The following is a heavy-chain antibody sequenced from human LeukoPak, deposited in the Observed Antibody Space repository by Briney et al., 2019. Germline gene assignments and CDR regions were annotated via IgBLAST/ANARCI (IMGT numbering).Heavy chain of an antibody. CDR3: AGGVGTTTSH. CDR1: GGSISNYF. V-gene: IGHV4-59*08. D-gene: IGHD1-26*01. CDR2: IYYTGIT. Sequence: SETLSLTCTVSGGSISNYFWNWIRQPPGKGLEWIGYIYYTGITNYNPSLKSRVTISVDTSKNQFSLKLASVTAADTAVYYCAGGVGTTTSHWGQGALVTVSS. J-gene: IGHJ4*02.